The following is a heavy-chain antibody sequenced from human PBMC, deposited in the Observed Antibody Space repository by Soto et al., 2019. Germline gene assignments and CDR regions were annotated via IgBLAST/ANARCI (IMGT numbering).Heavy chain of an antibody. J-gene: IGHJ5*02. Sequence: ASVKVSCKASGYTFATYAIHWVRQAPGQGLEWMGWINPANGNTKYSQKFQGRVTITRDTSASTAYMELSSLRSEDTAVYYCARYSAVNWFDPWGQGTLVTVSS. CDR2: INPANGNT. CDR3: ARYSAVNWFDP. CDR1: GYTFATYA. D-gene: IGHD2-21*01. V-gene: IGHV1-3*01.